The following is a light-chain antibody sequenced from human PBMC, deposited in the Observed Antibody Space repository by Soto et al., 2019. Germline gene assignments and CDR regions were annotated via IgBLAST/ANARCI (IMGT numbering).Light chain of an antibody. CDR1: QAINKY. CDR2: GAS. V-gene: IGKV1-39*01. Sequence: DIQMTQSPSSLPASVGDSVTITCRASQAINKYLNWYQHKAGQAPKLLIYGASSLQKGVPARFRGSGAGTFFTLTISSLQPEDFATYYCQQSYTTPGTFGRGTTVEIK. CDR3: QQSYTTPGT. J-gene: IGKJ1*01.